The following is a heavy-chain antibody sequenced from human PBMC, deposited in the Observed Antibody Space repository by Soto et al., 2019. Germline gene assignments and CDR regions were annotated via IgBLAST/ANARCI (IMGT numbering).Heavy chain of an antibody. CDR3: ATTSGKYSSAWQKLDV. J-gene: IGHJ6*02. CDR1: GYTFTDYH. Sequence: QVQLVQSGAEVKKPGASVKVSCKASGYTFTDYHVHWVRQAPGQGLEWMGWINPYNGATNYAQKFQGRVSLTRDTSISTAHLELNSLKSDDTAMYYCATTSGKYSSAWQKLDVWGQGTTVTVSS. CDR2: INPYNGAT. D-gene: IGHD6-19*01. V-gene: IGHV1-2*02.